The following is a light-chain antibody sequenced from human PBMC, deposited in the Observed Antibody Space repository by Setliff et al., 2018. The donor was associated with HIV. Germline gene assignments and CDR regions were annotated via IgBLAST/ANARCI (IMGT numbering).Light chain of an antibody. CDR3: CSYSSSSTLYV. J-gene: IGLJ1*01. CDR1: NSDIGAYNY. Sequence: QSALTQPASVSRSPGQSITISCTGTNSDIGAYNYVSWYQQYPGKAPKLMIYDVSNRPSGVSNRFSGSKSGNTASLTISGLQAEDEADYYCCSYSSSSTLYVFGTGTKVTVL. V-gene: IGLV2-14*03. CDR2: DVS.